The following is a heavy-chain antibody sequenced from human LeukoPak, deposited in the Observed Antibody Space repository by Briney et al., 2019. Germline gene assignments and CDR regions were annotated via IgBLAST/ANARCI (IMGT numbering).Heavy chain of an antibody. D-gene: IGHD2-15*01. J-gene: IGHJ4*02. CDR2: ISSSSSYI. Sequence: GGSLRLSCAASGFTSNSYSMNWVRQAPGKGLEWVSSISSSSSYIYYADSVKGRFTISRDNAKNSLYLQMNSLRVEDTAVYYCARGCSGGSCYDYWGQGTLVTVSS. V-gene: IGHV3-21*01. CDR1: GFTSNSYS. CDR3: ARGCSGGSCYDY.